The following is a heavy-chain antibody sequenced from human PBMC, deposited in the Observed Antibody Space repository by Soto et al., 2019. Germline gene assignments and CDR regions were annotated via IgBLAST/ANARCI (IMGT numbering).Heavy chain of an antibody. CDR2: VSGDGGRT. CDR1: RFTFSSYG. J-gene: IGHJ6*02. Sequence: VGSLRLSCAASRFTFSSYGLSWVRQAPGKGLEWVSTVSGDGGRTYYADSVKGRFTISRDNSKNTLYLQMNSLRAGDTAVYYCARLLNDIVVVPAAIFYYYAMDVWGPGTPVTVSS. CDR3: ARLLNDIVVVPAAIFYYYAMDV. V-gene: IGHV3-23*01. D-gene: IGHD2-2*01.